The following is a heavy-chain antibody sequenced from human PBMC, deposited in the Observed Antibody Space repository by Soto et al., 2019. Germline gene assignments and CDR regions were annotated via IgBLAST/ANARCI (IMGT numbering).Heavy chain of an antibody. D-gene: IGHD3-22*01. CDR3: ARSRYYYDSSDRPPNYGMQV. CDR2: IYSGGST. Sequence: GESLKISCAASCFTVSSNYMSWFRQAPGKVLEWVSVIYSGGSTYYADSVKGRFTISRDNSKNTLYLQMNSLRAEDTAVYYCARSRYYYDSSDRPPNYGMQVCGQATTV. J-gene: IGHJ6*01. CDR1: CFTVSSNY. V-gene: IGHV3-53*01.